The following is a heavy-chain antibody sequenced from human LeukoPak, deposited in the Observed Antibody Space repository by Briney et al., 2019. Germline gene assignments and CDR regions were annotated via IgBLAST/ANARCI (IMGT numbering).Heavy chain of an antibody. Sequence: PSETLSLTRTVSGYSISSGYYWGWIRQPPGKGLEWIGSIYHSGSTYSNPSLKSRVTISVDTSKNQFSLKLISVTAADTAVYFCARDPGALDYWGQGTLVTVSS. J-gene: IGHJ4*02. CDR3: ARDPGALDY. V-gene: IGHV4-38-2*02. D-gene: IGHD1-26*01. CDR1: GYSISSGYY. CDR2: IYHSGST.